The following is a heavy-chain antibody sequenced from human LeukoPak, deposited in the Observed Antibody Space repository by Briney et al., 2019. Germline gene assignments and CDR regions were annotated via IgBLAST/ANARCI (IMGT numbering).Heavy chain of an antibody. J-gene: IGHJ4*02. D-gene: IGHD2-2*01. V-gene: IGHV4-34*01. Sequence: PSETLSLTCAVYGGSFSGYYWSWIRQPPGKGLEWIGEINHSGSTNYNPSLKSRVTISVDTSKNQFSLKLSSVTAADTAVYYCASAWDIVVVPAAATHFDYWGQGTLVTVSS. CDR2: INHSGST. CDR3: ASAWDIVVVPAAATHFDY. CDR1: GGSFSGYY.